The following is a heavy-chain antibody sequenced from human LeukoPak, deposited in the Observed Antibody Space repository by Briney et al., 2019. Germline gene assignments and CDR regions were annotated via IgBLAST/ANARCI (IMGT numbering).Heavy chain of an antibody. CDR1: GGSISSYY. J-gene: IGHJ3*02. CDR3: ARDHPLDYYDSSALGAFDI. V-gene: IGHV4-4*07. D-gene: IGHD3-22*01. CDR2: IYTSGST. Sequence: SETLSLTCTVSGGSISSYYWSWIRQPAGKGLEWIGRIYTSGSTNYNPSLKSRVTMSVGTSKNQFSLKLSSVTAADTAMYYCARDHPLDYYDSSALGAFDIWGQGTMVTLSS.